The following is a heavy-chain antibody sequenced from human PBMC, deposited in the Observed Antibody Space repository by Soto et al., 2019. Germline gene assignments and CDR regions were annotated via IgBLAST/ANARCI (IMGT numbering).Heavy chain of an antibody. CDR1: GFIFSTYD. CDR3: ARGPTGYNSGWFLGY. CDR2: IWYDGTNK. V-gene: IGHV3-33*01. J-gene: IGHJ4*02. D-gene: IGHD6-13*01. Sequence: GGSLRLSCAASGFIFSTYDMHWVRQAPGKGLEWVAVIWYDGTNKYYADSVKGRFTISRDNSKNTLYLQMNSLRVEDTAVYYCARGPTGYNSGWFLGYWGQGTLVTVSS.